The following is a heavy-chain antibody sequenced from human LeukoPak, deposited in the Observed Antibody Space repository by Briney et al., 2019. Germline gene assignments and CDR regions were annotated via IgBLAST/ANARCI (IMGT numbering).Heavy chain of an antibody. D-gene: IGHD4-17*01. CDR2: IIPILGIA. J-gene: IGHJ4*02. V-gene: IGHV1-69*04. CDR1: GGTFSSYA. CDR3: ARDKREATVTTNSVY. Sequence: SVKVSCKASGGTFSSYAISWVRQAPGQGLEWMGRIIPILGIANYAQKFQGRVTITADKSTSTAYMELSSLRSEDTAVYYCARDKREATVTTNSVYWGQGTLVTVSS.